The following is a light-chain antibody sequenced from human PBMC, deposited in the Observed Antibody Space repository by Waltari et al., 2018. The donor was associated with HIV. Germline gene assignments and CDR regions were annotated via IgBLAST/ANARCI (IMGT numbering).Light chain of an antibody. V-gene: IGLV1-44*01. CDR1: SSNIGSNT. J-gene: IGLJ2*01. CDR3: AVWDDSLNGGL. Sequence: QSVLTQPPSASVTPGQRATISCSGSSSNIGSNTANCHQHLPGPAPKLLIYTNIQRPAWVPARCSGSKSGTSASLAISWLQSEDEADYYCAVWDDSLNGGLFGGGTKLTVL. CDR2: TNI.